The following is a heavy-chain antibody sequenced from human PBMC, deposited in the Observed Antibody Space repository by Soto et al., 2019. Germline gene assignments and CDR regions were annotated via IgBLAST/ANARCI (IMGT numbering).Heavy chain of an antibody. J-gene: IGHJ6*03. V-gene: IGHV3-30*18. Sequence: GGSLRLSCAASGFTFSSYGMHWVRQAPGKGLEWVAVISYDGSNKYYADSVKGRFTISRDNSKNTLYLQMNSLRAEDKAVYYCAKDIEYSSSSDYYYYMDVWGKGTTVTVSS. CDR1: GFTFSSYG. D-gene: IGHD6-6*01. CDR2: ISYDGSNK. CDR3: AKDIEYSSSSDYYYYMDV.